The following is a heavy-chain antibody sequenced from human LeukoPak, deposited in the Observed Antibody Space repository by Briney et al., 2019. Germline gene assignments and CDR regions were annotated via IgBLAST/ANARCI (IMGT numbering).Heavy chain of an antibody. D-gene: IGHD2-8*01. V-gene: IGHV7-4-1*02. Sequence: ASVKVSCKASGYTFTGYYLHWVRQAPGQGLEWMGWINTNTGNTTYAQGFTGRFVFSLDTSDNTAYLQISSLQAEDTAVYSCASFFCTSALCYYLDYWGQGTLVTVSS. J-gene: IGHJ4*02. CDR1: GYTFTGYY. CDR2: INTNTGNT. CDR3: ASFFCTSALCYYLDY.